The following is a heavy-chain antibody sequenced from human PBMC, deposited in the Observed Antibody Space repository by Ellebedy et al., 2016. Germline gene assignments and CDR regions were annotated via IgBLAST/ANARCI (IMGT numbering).Heavy chain of an antibody. V-gene: IGHV1-8*01. J-gene: IGHJ3*02. Sequence: ASVKVSCKASGYTFTSYDINWVRQATGQGLEWMGWMNPNSGNTGYAQKFQGRVTMTRNTSISTAYMELSSLKSEDTAVYYCARRATVRPDAFDIWGQGTMVTVSS. CDR2: MNPNSGNT. D-gene: IGHD4-11*01. CDR3: ARRATVRPDAFDI. CDR1: GYTFTSYD.